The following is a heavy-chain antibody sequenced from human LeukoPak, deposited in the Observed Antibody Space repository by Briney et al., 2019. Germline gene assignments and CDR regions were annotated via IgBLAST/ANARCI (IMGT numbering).Heavy chain of an antibody. V-gene: IGHV3-73*01. D-gene: IGHD6-25*01. CDR3: SRTSDAAWYFDL. J-gene: IGHJ2*01. CDR1: GFTFSGSA. Sequence: GGSLRLSCAASGFTFSGSAMHWVRQASGKGREGVARVRSKDDGYATSYSASVRGRFTISRDDSKNMAYLQMDSLKTEDTAVYFCSRTSDAAWYFDLWGRGTLVTVSS. CDR2: VRSKDDGYAT.